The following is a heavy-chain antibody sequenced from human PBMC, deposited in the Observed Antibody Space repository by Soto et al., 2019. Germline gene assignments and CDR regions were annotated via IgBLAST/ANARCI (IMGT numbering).Heavy chain of an antibody. CDR1: GGSISSRESY. J-gene: IGHJ5*02. D-gene: IGHD6-6*01. CDR2: IYYSGST. Sequence: PSETLSLTCSVSGGSISSRESYWGWIRQPPGKGLEWIGTIYYSGSTYYNPSLKSRVSISVDTSKNQFSLKLSSVTAADTAMYYCARRPHRALARAVEYWFDPWGQGTLVTVSS. V-gene: IGHV4-39*07. CDR3: ARRPHRALARAVEYWFDP.